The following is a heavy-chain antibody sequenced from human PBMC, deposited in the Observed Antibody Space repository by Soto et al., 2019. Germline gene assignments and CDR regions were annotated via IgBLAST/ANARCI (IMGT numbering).Heavy chain of an antibody. Sequence: EASVKVSCKASGGTFSSYAISWVRQAPGQGLEWMGGIIPIFGTANYAQKFQGRVTITADESTSTAYMELSSLRSEDTAVYYCASTMVRGVITYYYYGMDVWGQGTTVTVSS. CDR3: ASTMVRGVITYYYYGMDV. D-gene: IGHD3-10*01. J-gene: IGHJ6*02. CDR2: IIPIFGTA. V-gene: IGHV1-69*13. CDR1: GGTFSSYA.